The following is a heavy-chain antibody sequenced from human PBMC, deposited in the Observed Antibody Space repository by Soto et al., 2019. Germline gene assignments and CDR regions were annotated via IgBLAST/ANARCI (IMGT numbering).Heavy chain of an antibody. D-gene: IGHD4-17*01. V-gene: IGHV4-30-2*01. CDR3: ARAHYGDYGYGMDV. CDR2: IYHSGST. Sequence: QLQLQESGSGLVKPSQTLSLTCAVSGGSISSGGYSWSWIRQPPGKGLEWIGYIYHSGSTYYNPSLKSRVTISVDRSKNQFSLKLSSVSAADTAVYYCARAHYGDYGYGMDVWGQGTTVTVSS. CDR1: GGSISSGGYS. J-gene: IGHJ6*02.